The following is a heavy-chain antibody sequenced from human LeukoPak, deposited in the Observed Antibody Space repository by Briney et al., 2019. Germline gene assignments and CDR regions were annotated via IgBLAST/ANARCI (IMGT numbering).Heavy chain of an antibody. J-gene: IGHJ2*01. D-gene: IGHD2/OR15-2a*01. V-gene: IGHV4-31*03. CDR2: IYYSGST. CDR1: GGSISSGGYY. CDR3: AREILRPWSFDL. Sequence: SETLSPTCTVSGGSISSGGYYWSWIRQHPGKGLEWIGYIYYSGSTYYNPSLKSRVTISVDTSKNQFSLKLSSVAAADTAVYYCAREILRPWSFDLWGRGTLVTVSS.